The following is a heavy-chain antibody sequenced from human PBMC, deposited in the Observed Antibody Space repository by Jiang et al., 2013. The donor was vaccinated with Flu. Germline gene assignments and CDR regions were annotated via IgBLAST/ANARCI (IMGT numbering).Heavy chain of an antibody. Sequence: LEWIGSIYYMGGTYYNPSLKSRVTISVDTSKNQFSLKLSSVTAADTAMYYCARHDNILTGYSMDVWGQGTTVTVSS. CDR2: IYYMGGT. V-gene: IGHV4-39*01. CDR3: ARHDNILTGYSMDV. J-gene: IGHJ6*02. D-gene: IGHD3-9*01.